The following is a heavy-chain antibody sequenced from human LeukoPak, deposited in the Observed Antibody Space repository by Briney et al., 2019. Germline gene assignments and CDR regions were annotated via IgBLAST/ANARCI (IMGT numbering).Heavy chain of an antibody. CDR2: INHSGST. Sequence: PSETLSLTCAVYGGSFSGYYWSWIRQPPGKGLEWIGEINHSGSTNYNPSLKSRVTISVDTSKNQFSLKLSSVTAADTAVYYCATASIGYSSSWYRRYYYMDVWGKGTTVTISS. V-gene: IGHV4-34*01. D-gene: IGHD6-13*01. CDR3: ATASIGYSSSWYRRYYYMDV. CDR1: GGSFSGYY. J-gene: IGHJ6*03.